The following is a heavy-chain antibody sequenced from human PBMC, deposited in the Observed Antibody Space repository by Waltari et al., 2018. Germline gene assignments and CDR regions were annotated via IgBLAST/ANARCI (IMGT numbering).Heavy chain of an antibody. CDR2: IYHSGST. V-gene: IGHV4-38-2*02. D-gene: IGHD1-26*01. CDR1: GYSISSGYY. CDR3: ASDGEWELAWGY. Sequence: QVQLQESGPGLVKPSETLSLTCTVSGYSISSGYYWGWIRQPPGKGLEWIGSIYHSGSTYYNPSLKSRVTISVDTSKNQFSLKLSSVTAADTAVYYCASDGEWELAWGYWGQGTLVTVSS. J-gene: IGHJ4*02.